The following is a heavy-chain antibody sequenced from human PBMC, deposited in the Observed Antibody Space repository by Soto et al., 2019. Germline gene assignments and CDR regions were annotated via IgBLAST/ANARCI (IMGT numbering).Heavy chain of an antibody. V-gene: IGHV1-46*01. CDR1: GYTFTTYH. CDR2: INPSAGRT. J-gene: IGHJ6*02. CDR3: ARAVIVVTGRDYYKCMDV. Sequence: QVLLVQSGAEVKKPGASVKVSCKASGYTFTTYHMHWVRQAPGQGLEWMGVINPSAGRTTYAQNFQGRVTVTRSTSSSTVYTELSSLSSEDTAVYYCARAVIVVTGRDYYKCMDVWGQRTTVTVSS. D-gene: IGHD3-22*01.